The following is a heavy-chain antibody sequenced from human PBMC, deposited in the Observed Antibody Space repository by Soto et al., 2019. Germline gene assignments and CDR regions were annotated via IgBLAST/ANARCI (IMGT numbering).Heavy chain of an antibody. J-gene: IGHJ6*02. D-gene: IGHD6-13*01. Sequence: GGSLRLSCAASGFAFSSYVLHWVRRAPGKGPEWVSAIGTGGDTYYADSVMGRFTISRDNAKKSLYLQMNSLIAEDMAVYYCARTMGLSSSSWTTYGIDAWGQGTTVTVSS. CDR2: IGTGGDT. CDR1: GFAFSSYV. CDR3: ARTMGLSSSSWTTYGIDA. V-gene: IGHV3-13*01.